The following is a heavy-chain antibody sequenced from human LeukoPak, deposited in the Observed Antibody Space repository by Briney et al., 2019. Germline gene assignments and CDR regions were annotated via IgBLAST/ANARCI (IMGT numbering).Heavy chain of an antibody. D-gene: IGHD6-19*01. CDR2: ITSGSSYI. J-gene: IGHJ4*02. Sequence: GGSLRLSCAASGFTFSSYNMNWVRQAPGKGLEWVSSITSGSSYIYYADPVKGRFTISRDNAKNSMFLQMNSLRAEDTAVYYCARGSGHTIDYWGQGTLVTVSS. CDR3: ARGSGHTIDY. CDR1: GFTFSSYN. V-gene: IGHV3-21*01.